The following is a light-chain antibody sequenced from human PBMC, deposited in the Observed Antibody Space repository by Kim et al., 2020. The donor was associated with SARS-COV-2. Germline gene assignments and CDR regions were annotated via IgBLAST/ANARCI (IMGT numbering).Light chain of an antibody. Sequence: ASVGDRVTITCQASQDIKNYLNWYQHKPGKAPKLLIYDATNLETGVPSRFSGSGFETDFTLTISSLQPEDIATYYCQQFDKVPLAFGGGTKVDIK. CDR2: DAT. CDR3: QQFDKVPLA. J-gene: IGKJ4*01. V-gene: IGKV1-33*01. CDR1: QDIKNY.